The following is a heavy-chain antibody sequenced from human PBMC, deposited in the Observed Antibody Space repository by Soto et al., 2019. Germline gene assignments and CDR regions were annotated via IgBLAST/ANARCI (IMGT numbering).Heavy chain of an antibody. CDR3: AREGYDSSGYVYYYGMDV. CDR2: INHSGST. D-gene: IGHD3-22*01. J-gene: IGHJ6*02. Sequence: SETLSLTCAVYGGSFSGYYWSWIRQPPGKGLEWIGEINHSGSTNYNPSLKSRVTISVDTSKNQFSLKLITVTAADTAVYYCAREGYDSSGYVYYYGMDVWGQGTTVTVSS. V-gene: IGHV4-34*01. CDR1: GGSFSGYY.